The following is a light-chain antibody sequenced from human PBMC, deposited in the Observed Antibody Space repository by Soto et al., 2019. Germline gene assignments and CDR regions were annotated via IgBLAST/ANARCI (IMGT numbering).Light chain of an antibody. V-gene: IGLV2-23*01. J-gene: IGLJ2*01. CDR1: SSDVGSYKF. CDR2: EGS. CDR3: CSYGGSSTVV. Sequence: QSALTQPASVSGSPGQSITISCTGTSSDVGSYKFVSWYQQHPGKAPKLMIYEGSKRPSGVSSRFSGSKSGNTASLTISGQQAEDDADYYCCSYGGSSTVVFGGGTKLTVL.